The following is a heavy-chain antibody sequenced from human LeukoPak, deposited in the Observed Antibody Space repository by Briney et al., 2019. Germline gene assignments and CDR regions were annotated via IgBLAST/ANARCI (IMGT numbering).Heavy chain of an antibody. V-gene: IGHV1-18*01. Sequence: ASVKVSCKASGYTFTSYGISWVRQAPGQGLEWMGWISAYNGNTNYAQKLQGRVTMTTDTSTSTAYMELRSLRSEDTAVYYCARRHDYVWGSYRQGSYFDYWGQGTLVTVSS. J-gene: IGHJ4*02. CDR2: ISAYNGNT. CDR3: ARRHDYVWGSYRQGSYFDY. CDR1: GYTFTSYG. D-gene: IGHD3-16*02.